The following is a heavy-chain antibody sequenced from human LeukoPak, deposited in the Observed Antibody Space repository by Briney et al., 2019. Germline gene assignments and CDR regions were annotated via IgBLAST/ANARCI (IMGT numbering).Heavy chain of an antibody. J-gene: IGHJ1*01. CDR2: ISGSGGRT. D-gene: IGHD6-13*01. Sequence: GGPLRLSCAASGFTFSSYAMSWVRQTPGKGLEWVSGISGSGGRTDHADSVKGRFTISRDNSKNTLFLQMYSLRAEDTAVYYCARGTSYSSSWYENFQHWGQGTLVTVSS. CDR1: GFTFSSYA. CDR3: ARGTSYSSSWYENFQH. V-gene: IGHV3-23*01.